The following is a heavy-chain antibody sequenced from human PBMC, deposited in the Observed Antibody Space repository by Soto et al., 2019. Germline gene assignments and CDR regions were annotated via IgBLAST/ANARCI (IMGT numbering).Heavy chain of an antibody. CDR3: ARENVVATEYYFDY. D-gene: IGHD5-12*01. CDR1: GGSISSYY. V-gene: IGHV4-59*01. J-gene: IGHJ4*02. CDR2: IYYSGST. Sequence: QVRLQESGPGLVKPSETLSLTCTVSGGSISSYYWSWIRQPPGKSLEWIGYIYYSGSTNYNPSLKSRVTISVDTSKNQFSLKLSSVTAADTAVYYCARENVVATEYYFDYWGQGTLVTVSS.